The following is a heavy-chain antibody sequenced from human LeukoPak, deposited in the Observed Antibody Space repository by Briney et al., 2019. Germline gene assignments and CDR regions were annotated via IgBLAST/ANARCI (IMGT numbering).Heavy chain of an antibody. D-gene: IGHD3-10*01. J-gene: IGHJ5*02. CDR3: ARGGYYGSGNDFRFDP. CDR2: IHYTGST. V-gene: IGHV4-59*01. CDR1: GGSISSYY. Sequence: PSETLSLTCTASGGSISSYYWSWIRQSPGKGLECIGYIHYTGSTNYNPSLKSRVTISVETSKKQFSLKLKSVTAADTAVYYCARGGYYGSGNDFRFDPWGQGTLVTVSS.